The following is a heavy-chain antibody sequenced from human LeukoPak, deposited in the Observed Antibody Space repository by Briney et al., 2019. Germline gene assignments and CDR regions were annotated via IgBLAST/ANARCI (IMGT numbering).Heavy chain of an antibody. V-gene: IGHV3-23*01. CDR1: GFTFSSYA. J-gene: IGHJ4*02. CDR3: AKTLYSSSSGGADY. Sequence: AGGSLRLSCAASGFTFSSYAMTWVRQAPGEGMEWVSTISGSGGSTYYADSVKGRFTISRDNYKNTLYLQMNSLRAEDTAVYSCAKTLYSSSSGGADYWGQGTLVTVSS. CDR2: ISGSGGST. D-gene: IGHD6-6*01.